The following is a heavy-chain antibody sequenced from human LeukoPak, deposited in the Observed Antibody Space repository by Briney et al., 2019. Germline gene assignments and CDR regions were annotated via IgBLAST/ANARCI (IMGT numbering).Heavy chain of an antibody. Sequence: HTGGSLRLSCVASGFTFSSYWMSWVRQAPGKGLEWVANIKQDGSEKYYVDSVEGRFTISRDNAKNSLYLQVNSLRVDDTAVYYCAKNRGSGSYYDYWGQGTLVAVSS. CDR3: AKNRGSGSYYDY. CDR1: GFTFSSYW. CDR2: IKQDGSEK. V-gene: IGHV3-7*01. J-gene: IGHJ4*02. D-gene: IGHD3-10*01.